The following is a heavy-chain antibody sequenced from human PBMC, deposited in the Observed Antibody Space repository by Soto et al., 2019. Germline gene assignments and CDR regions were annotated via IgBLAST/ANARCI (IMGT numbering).Heavy chain of an antibody. CDR2: ISYDGTNK. CDR3: ARVKFRDSLVAIYHFYAVHV. V-gene: IGHV3-30*14. CDR1: AFTYSIYA. Sequence: SLRVSSAASAFTYSIYAMHWIRKAPVGGLEEVAVISYDGTNKYHADSVKGRFTISIDNSKNMLDIQMNNLPTYDTAVYYCARVKFRDSLVAIYHFYAVHVWGPGTTAPV. D-gene: IGHD2-21*01. J-gene: IGHJ6*02.